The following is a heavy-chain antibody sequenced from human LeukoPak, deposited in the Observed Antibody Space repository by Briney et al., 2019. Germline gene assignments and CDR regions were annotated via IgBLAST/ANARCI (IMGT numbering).Heavy chain of an antibody. CDR2: IIPIFGTA. D-gene: IGHD2-15*01. CDR3: ARGGGGYCSGGSCYVVYMDV. J-gene: IGHJ6*03. Sequence: ASVKVSCKASGGTFSSYAISWVRQAPGQGLEWMGGIIPIFGTANYAQKFQGRVTITADRSTSTAYMELSSLRSEDTAVYYCARGGGGYCSGGSCYVVYMDVWGKGTTVTVSS. V-gene: IGHV1-69*06. CDR1: GGTFSSYA.